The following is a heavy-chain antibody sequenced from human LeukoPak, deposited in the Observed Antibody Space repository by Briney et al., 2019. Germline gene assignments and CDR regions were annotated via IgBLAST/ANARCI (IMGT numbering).Heavy chain of an antibody. V-gene: IGHV4-59*08. D-gene: IGHD6-13*01. CDR2: IYYSGST. CDR1: GGSISSYY. CDR3: ARNGGIAAAGLDWFDP. Sequence: SETLSLTCTVSGGSISSYYWSWIRQPPGKGLEWIGYIYYSGSTNYNPSLKSRVTISVDTYKNQFSLKLSSVTAADTAVYYCARNGGIAAAGLDWFDPWGQGTLVTVSS. J-gene: IGHJ5*02.